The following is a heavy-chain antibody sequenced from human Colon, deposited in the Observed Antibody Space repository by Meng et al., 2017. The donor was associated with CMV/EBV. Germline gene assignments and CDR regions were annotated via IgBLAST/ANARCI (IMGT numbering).Heavy chain of an antibody. CDR2: IYYSGST. V-gene: IGHV4-59*01. CDR1: GGSISTYY. D-gene: IGHD1-14*01. J-gene: IGHJ4*02. CDR3: ARGPGSRHYFDY. Sequence: SETLSLTCTVSGGSISTYYWSWIRQFPGKGLEWIGYIYYSGSTNYNPSLKSRVTISLDTSKTQFSLRLSSVTAADTALYYCARGPGSRHYFDYWGQGTLVTVSS.